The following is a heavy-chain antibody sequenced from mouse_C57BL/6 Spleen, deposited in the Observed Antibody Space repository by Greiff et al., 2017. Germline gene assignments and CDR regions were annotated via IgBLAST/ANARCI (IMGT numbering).Heavy chain of an antibody. D-gene: IGHD3-2*02. CDR1: GYTFTSSW. Sequence: QVQLQQSGAELAKPGASVKLSCKASGYTFTSSWMHWVKQRPGQGLEWIGYINPSSGYTKYNQKFKDKATLTADKSSSTAYMQLSSLTYEDSAVYYCAKKFDSSGYAMDYWGQGTSVTVSS. CDR2: INPSSGYT. J-gene: IGHJ4*01. CDR3: AKKFDSSGYAMDY. V-gene: IGHV1-7*01.